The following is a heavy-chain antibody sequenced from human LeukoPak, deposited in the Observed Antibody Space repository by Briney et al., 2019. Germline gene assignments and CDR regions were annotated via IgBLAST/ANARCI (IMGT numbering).Heavy chain of an antibody. CDR1: GGTFSSYA. CDR2: IIPIFGTA. CDR3: AKGADSSGYYLYWYFDL. V-gene: IGHV1-69*05. D-gene: IGHD3-22*01. J-gene: IGHJ2*01. Sequence: SVKVSCKASGGTFSSYAISWVRQAPGQGLEWMGGIIPIFGTANYAQKFQGRVTITTDESTSTAYMELSSLRSEDTAVYYCAKGADSSGYYLYWYFDLWGRGTLVTVSS.